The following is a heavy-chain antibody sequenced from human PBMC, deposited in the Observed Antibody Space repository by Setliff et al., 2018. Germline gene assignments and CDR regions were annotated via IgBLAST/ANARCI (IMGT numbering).Heavy chain of an antibody. CDR2: IKQDGSEK. Sequence: GGSLRLSCAASGFTFSSYWMSWVRQAPGKGLEWVANIKQDGSEKYYVDSVKGRFTISRDNAKNSLYLQMNSLRAEDTAVYYCARSLPPGGSSGSRHYYYYYMDVWGKGTTVTVSS. J-gene: IGHJ6*03. CDR1: GFTFSSYW. CDR3: ARSLPPGGSSGSRHYYYYYMDV. V-gene: IGHV3-7*01. D-gene: IGHD2-15*01.